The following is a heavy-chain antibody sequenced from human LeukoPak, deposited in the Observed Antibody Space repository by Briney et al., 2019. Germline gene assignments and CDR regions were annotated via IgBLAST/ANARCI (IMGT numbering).Heavy chain of an antibody. V-gene: IGHV1-69*13. CDR2: IIPIFGTA. D-gene: IGHD6-19*01. J-gene: IGHJ6*02. CDR1: GGTFSSYD. Sequence: SVKVSCKASGGTFSSYDISWVRQAPGQGLEWMGGIIPIFGTANYAQKFQGRVTITADESTSTAYMELSSLRSEDTAVYYCARVEGTLAVADHYYYYYGMDVWGQGTTVTISS. CDR3: ARVEGTLAVADHYYYYYGMDV.